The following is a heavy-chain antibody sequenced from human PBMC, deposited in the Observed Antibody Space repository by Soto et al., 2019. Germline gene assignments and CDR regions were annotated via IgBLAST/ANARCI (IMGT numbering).Heavy chain of an antibody. J-gene: IGHJ6*02. CDR1: GYTFTSYG. CDR2: ISAYNGNT. Sequence: QVQLVQSGAEVKKPGASVKVSCKASGYTFTSYGISWVRQASGQGLEWMGWISAYNGNTNYAQKLQGRVTMTTDTSTSTAYMELRSLRSDDTAVYYCARDAGIRFLEWLLRTYYYYGMDVWGQGTTVTVSS. CDR3: ARDAGIRFLEWLLRTYYYYGMDV. D-gene: IGHD3-3*01. V-gene: IGHV1-18*04.